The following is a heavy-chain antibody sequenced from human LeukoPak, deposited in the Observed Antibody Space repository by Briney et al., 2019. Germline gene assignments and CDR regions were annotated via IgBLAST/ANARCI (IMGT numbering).Heavy chain of an antibody. Sequence: GGSLRLSCAASGFTFSSYAMSWVRQAPGKGLVWVSVISSGGSTYYADSVKGRFTISRDNSNNTLYLQMNSLRAEDTAVYYCARAGVATTGDWYFDLWGRGTLVTVSS. V-gene: IGHV3-23*01. CDR2: ISSGGST. CDR1: GFTFSSYA. D-gene: IGHD5-12*01. J-gene: IGHJ2*01. CDR3: ARAGVATTGDWYFDL.